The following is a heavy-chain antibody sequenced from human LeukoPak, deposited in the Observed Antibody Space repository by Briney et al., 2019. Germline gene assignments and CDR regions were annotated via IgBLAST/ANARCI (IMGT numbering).Heavy chain of an antibody. CDR2: LYYSGST. D-gene: IGHD6-13*01. V-gene: IGHV4-39*01. CDR3: ASQVAYSTSWYAYFDS. CDR1: RGSISTISYY. Sequence: SETLSLTCAVSRGSISTISYYWGWIRQPPGKGLEWIGSLYYSGSTYYKPSLKSRVTLSVDTSKNQFSLKLSSVTAADTAVYYCASQVAYSTSWYAYFDSWGQGTLVTVSS. J-gene: IGHJ4*02.